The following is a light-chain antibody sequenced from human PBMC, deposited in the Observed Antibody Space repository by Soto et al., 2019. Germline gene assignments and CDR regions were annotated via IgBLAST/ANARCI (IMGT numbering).Light chain of an antibody. CDR1: SSNVGAGYD. CDR3: QSYDSSLSGVV. J-gene: IGLJ7*01. CDR2: GNS. V-gene: IGLV1-40*01. Sequence: QSVLTQPPSVSGAPGQRVTVSCTGSSSNVGAGYDVHWYQQHPGTAPKLLIYGNSNRPSGVSDRFSGSKSGTTASLAITGLQAEDEADYYCQSYDSSLSGVVFGAGTQLTVL.